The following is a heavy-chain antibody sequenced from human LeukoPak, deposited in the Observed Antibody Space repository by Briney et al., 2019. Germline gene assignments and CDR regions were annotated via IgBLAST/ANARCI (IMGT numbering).Heavy chain of an antibody. CDR3: ASSISYYDFWSGTQDAFDI. V-gene: IGHV1-2*02. CDR1: GYTFTGYY. J-gene: IGHJ3*02. Sequence: GASVKVSCKASGYTFTGYYMHWVRQAPGQGLEWMGWVNPNSGGTNYAQKFQGRVTMTRDTSISTAYMELSRLRSDDTAVYYCASSISYYDFWSGTQDAFDIWGQGTMVTVSS. D-gene: IGHD3-3*01. CDR2: VNPNSGGT.